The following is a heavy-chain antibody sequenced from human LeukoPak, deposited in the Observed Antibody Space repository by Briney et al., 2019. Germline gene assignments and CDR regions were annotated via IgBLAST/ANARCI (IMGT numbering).Heavy chain of an antibody. D-gene: IGHD1-14*01. CDR2: IGSAGYT. CDR1: GFTFDNND. Sequence: QTGGSLRLSCEVSGFTFDNNDMHWVRHSTGKGLEWVSAIGSAGYTYYAESVRGRFTITRDTAKQSLYLQMNSLRVEDTAVYHCVRQPDSARYGFDYWGRGTQVTVSS. CDR3: VRQPDSARYGFDY. V-gene: IGHV3-13*01. J-gene: IGHJ4*02.